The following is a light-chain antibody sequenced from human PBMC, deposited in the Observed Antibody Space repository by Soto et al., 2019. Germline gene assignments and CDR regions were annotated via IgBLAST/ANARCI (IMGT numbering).Light chain of an antibody. V-gene: IGLV2-14*01. CDR3: SSYTTSSTRV. J-gene: IGLJ1*01. CDR1: SSDVGIYNY. CDR2: EVT. Sequence: QSVLTQPASVSGSPGQSIAISCTGSSSDVGIYNYVSWYQQHPGKVPKLIIYEVTNRPSGVSNRFSVSKSGNTASLTISGLQAEDEADYYCSSYTTSSTRVFGTGTKLTV.